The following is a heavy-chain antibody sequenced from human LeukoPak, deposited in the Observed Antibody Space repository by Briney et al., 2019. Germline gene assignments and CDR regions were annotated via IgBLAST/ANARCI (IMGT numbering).Heavy chain of an antibody. Sequence: PGGSPRLSCAASGFTFSYYSMNWIRQTPGKRLEWASSISSRSSHIDYADSVNGRLTNPRDDAKNPLYLPMNSLRVEDTAVYYCARDQGFHFQHMDVWGTGTTVIVSS. CDR1: GFTFSYYS. D-gene: IGHD2-15*01. CDR3: ARDQGFHFQHMDV. V-gene: IGHV3-21*01. CDR2: ISSRSSHI. J-gene: IGHJ6*03.